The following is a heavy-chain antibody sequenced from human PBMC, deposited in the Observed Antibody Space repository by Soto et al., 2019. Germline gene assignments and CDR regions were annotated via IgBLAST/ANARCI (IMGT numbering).Heavy chain of an antibody. D-gene: IGHD3-22*01. J-gene: IGHJ4*02. V-gene: IGHV3-11*01. Sequence: QVQLVESGGGLVKPGGSLRLTCAASGFSFSDYYMSWIRQAPGKGLEWVSYISSSGSIIYYADSVKGRFTISRDNAKNSLYLQMNSLRVEDTAVYYCARDLGYYDSSGYFDYWGQGTLVTVSP. CDR1: GFSFSDYY. CDR2: ISSSGSII. CDR3: ARDLGYYDSSGYFDY.